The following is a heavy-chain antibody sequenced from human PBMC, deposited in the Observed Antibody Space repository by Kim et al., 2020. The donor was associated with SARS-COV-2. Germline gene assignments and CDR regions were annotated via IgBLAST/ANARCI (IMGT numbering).Heavy chain of an antibody. CDR3: TRPNVVITDGAFDI. CDR1: GFNLSNYY. CDR2: IKEDGSEK. J-gene: IGHJ3*02. V-gene: IGHV3-7*03. D-gene: IGHD2-2*01. Sequence: GGSLRLSCTFSGFNLSNYYMSWVRQAPGKGLEWVANIKEDGSEKYFVDSVKGRFTVSRDNAKNSLFLQMNSLRAEDTAVYYCTRPNVVITDGAFDIWGPGTMVTVSS.